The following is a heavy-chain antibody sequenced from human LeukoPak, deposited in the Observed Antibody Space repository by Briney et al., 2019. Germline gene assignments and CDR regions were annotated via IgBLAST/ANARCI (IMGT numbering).Heavy chain of an antibody. Sequence: SETLSLTCTVSGTSITSYYWNWIRQAPGQGPEWIGYGHYSGNTKYNPPLKSRVTISVDTSKNQFSPRLSSVTAADTAVYYCARHTDIAPLSSLKYWGQGTLVTVSS. D-gene: IGHD6-13*01. CDR3: ARHTDIAPLSSLKY. CDR2: GHYSGNT. J-gene: IGHJ4*02. V-gene: IGHV4-59*08. CDR1: GTSITSYY.